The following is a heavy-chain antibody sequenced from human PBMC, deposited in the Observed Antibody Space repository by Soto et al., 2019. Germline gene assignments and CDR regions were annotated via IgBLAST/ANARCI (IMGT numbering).Heavy chain of an antibody. Sequence: GGSLRLSCAACGFTVSSNYMSWVRQAPGKGLEWVSVIYSGGSTYYADSVKGRFTISRCNSQNTLYLQMNSLRAEDTAVYYCASYYYGSGSYYNVGNYYYYGTDVWGQGTTVTVSS. CDR3: ASYYYGSGSYYNVGNYYYYGTDV. CDR2: IYSGGST. J-gene: IGHJ6*02. D-gene: IGHD3-10*01. V-gene: IGHV3-53*01. CDR1: GFTVSSNY.